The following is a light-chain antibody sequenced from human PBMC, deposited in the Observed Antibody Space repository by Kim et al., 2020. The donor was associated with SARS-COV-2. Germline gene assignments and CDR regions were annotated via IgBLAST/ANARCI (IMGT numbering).Light chain of an antibody. V-gene: IGLV2-14*03. Sequence: QSALTQPASVSGSPGQSITIPCPGTSSDVGAYNRVSWYQQHPGKAPKLMISNVSDRPSGVSNRFSGSKSDNTASLTISGLQAEDEADYFCSSLTSGATSVVFGGGTQLTVL. CDR2: NVS. J-gene: IGLJ2*01. CDR1: SSDVGAYNR. CDR3: SSLTSGATSVV.